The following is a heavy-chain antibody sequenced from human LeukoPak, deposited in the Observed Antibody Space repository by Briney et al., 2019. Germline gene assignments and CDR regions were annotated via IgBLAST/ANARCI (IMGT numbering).Heavy chain of an antibody. J-gene: IGHJ5*02. CDR2: IRGSGGST. D-gene: IGHD1-26*01. CDR1: GFTFNSYA. Sequence: GGSLRLSCTASGFTFNSYAMNWVRQAPGKGLEWVSTIRGSGGSTYTADSVKGRFIISRDNSKNMLYIQMNSLRAEDTAVYYCARDPPILGGWTSDWFDPWGQGTLVTVSS. V-gene: IGHV3-23*01. CDR3: ARDPPILGGWTSDWFDP.